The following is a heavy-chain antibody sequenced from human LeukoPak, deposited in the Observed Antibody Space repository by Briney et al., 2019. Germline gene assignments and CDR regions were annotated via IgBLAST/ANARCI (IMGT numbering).Heavy chain of an antibody. CDR1: QYSFSDYA. CDR3: VRAQTLDY. Sequence: ASVKVSCKASQYSFSDYAIHWVRQAPGQRLEWMGWINAGNGNTKYSQKFQGRVTITRDTSASTAYMELSSLRSEDTAVYYCVRAQTLDYWGQGTLVTVSS. J-gene: IGHJ4*02. CDR2: INAGNGNT. V-gene: IGHV1-3*01.